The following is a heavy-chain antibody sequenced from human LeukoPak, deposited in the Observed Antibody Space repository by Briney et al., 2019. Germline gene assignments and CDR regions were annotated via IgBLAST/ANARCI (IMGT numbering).Heavy chain of an antibody. CDR2: IYYSGTT. CDR3: ARGSGWYFVSRY. D-gene: IGHD6-19*01. Sequence: GSLRLSCAASGFTFSSYAMSWVRQPPGKGLEWIGSIYYSGTTYYNPSLKSRVTISVDTSKNQFSLKLSSVTAADTAVYYCARGSGWYFVSRYWGQGTLVTVSS. V-gene: IGHV4-39*01. CDR1: GFTFSSYA. J-gene: IGHJ4*02.